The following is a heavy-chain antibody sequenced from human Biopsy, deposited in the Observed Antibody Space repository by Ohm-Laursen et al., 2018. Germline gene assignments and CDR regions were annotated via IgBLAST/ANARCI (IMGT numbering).Heavy chain of an antibody. CDR2: IFYSGIP. V-gene: IGHV4-39*01. CDR3: ARHPTGSWFDP. Sequence: WGGFDSRIVALWARIPRPPRKGLGSIGRIFYSGIPYSNLSLQSRVPMSVDPSKNQFSLNLTSVTAADTAVYYCARHPTGSWFDPWGQGTLVIVSS. CDR1: GGFDSRIVAL. J-gene: IGHJ5*02.